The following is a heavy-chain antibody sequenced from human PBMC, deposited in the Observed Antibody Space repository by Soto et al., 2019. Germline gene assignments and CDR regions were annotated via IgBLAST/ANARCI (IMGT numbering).Heavy chain of an antibody. D-gene: IGHD2-15*01. CDR3: ARPEYGGTYFDY. CDR2: IGYDGSNK. V-gene: IGHV3-33*01. CDR1: GFTFSSYG. J-gene: IGHJ4*02. Sequence: QVQLVESGGGVVQPGRSLRLSCAASGFTFSSYGMHWVRQAPGKGLEWVAVIGYDGSNKYYADSVKGRFTISRDNSKNALSLQMNGLRCEDTALYYGARPEYGGTYFDYWGQGTLVTVSS.